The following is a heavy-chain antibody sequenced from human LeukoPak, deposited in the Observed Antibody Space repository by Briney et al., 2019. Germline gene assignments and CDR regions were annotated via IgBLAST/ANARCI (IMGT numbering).Heavy chain of an antibody. CDR1: GGSISSSSYY. CDR3: ARKGGILDAFDI. J-gene: IGHJ3*02. D-gene: IGHD6-13*01. CDR2: IYYSGST. V-gene: IGHV4-39*07. Sequence: PSETLSLTCTVSGGSISSSSYYWGWIRQPPGKGLEWIGSIYYSGSTYYNPSLKSRVTISVDTSKNQFSLKLSSVTAADTAVYYCARKGGILDAFDIWGQGTMVTVSS.